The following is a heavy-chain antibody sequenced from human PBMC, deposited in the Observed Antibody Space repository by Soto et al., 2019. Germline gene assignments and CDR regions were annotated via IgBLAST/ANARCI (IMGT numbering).Heavy chain of an antibody. Sequence: SETLSLTCTVSGGSISSYYWSWIRQPPGKGLEWIGYIYYSGSTNYNPSLKSRVTISVDTSKNQFSLKLSSVTAADTAVYYCARDRNTPGWFDPWGQGTLVTV. J-gene: IGHJ5*02. CDR1: GGSISSYY. D-gene: IGHD2-2*02. V-gene: IGHV4-59*01. CDR2: IYYSGST. CDR3: ARDRNTPGWFDP.